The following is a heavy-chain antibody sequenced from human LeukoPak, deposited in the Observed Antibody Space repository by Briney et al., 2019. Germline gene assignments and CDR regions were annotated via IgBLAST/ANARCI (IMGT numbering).Heavy chain of an antibody. V-gene: IGHV3-48*03. CDR3: ARSRLGYYGSGSYPIFDY. D-gene: IGHD3-10*01. CDR1: GFTFSSYE. Sequence: PGGSLRLSCAASGFTFSSYEMNWVRQAPGKGLEWVSYISSSGGTIYYADSVKGRFTISRDNAKNSLYLQMNSLRAEDTAVYYCARSRLGYYGSGSYPIFDYWGQGTLVTVSS. CDR2: ISSSGGTI. J-gene: IGHJ4*02.